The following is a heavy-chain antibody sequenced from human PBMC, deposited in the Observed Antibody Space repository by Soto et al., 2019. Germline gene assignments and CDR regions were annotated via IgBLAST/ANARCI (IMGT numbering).Heavy chain of an antibody. V-gene: IGHV1-24*01. J-gene: IGHJ4*02. CDR1: GYTLTELS. Sequence: ASVKVSCKVSGYTLTELSMHWVRQAPGKGLEWMGGFDPEDGETIYAQKFQGRVTMTEDTSTDTAYMELSSLRSEDTAVHYCAPALRSSYASTGYYDMGYWGQGTLVTVSS. D-gene: IGHD3-9*01. CDR3: APALRSSYASTGYYDMGY. CDR2: FDPEDGET.